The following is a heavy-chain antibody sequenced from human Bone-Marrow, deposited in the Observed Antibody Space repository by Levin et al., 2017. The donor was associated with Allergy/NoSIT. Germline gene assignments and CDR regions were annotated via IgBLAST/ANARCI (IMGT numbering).Heavy chain of an antibody. Sequence: SETLSLTCTVSGGSFSTSSYSWGWVRQPPGKGLEWIGNIFYAETTYYNPSLKSRVTVSVDTSKNELSMKLTSVTAADTAVYYCARAGGTLMRQDDAFDIWGQGTMVTVSS. D-gene: IGHD1-14*01. V-gene: IGHV4-39*01. CDR2: IFYAETT. CDR1: GGSFSTSSYS. CDR3: ARAGGTLMRQDDAFDI. J-gene: IGHJ3*02.